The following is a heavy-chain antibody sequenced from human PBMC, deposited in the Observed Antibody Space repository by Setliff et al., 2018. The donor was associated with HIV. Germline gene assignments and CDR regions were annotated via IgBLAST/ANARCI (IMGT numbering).Heavy chain of an antibody. CDR2: IYYGST. D-gene: IGHD2-15*01. J-gene: IGHJ5*02. CDR3: ARRRCSAASCPDNSWNWLDP. Sequence: PSETLSLTCTVSGDSISSYYWNWIRQPPGKALEWIGYIYYGSTHYNPSFEGRVTISVDTSKNQFSLKLRSVTAADTAMYYCARRRCSAASCPDNSWNWLDPWG. V-gene: IGHV4-59*08. CDR1: GDSISSYY.